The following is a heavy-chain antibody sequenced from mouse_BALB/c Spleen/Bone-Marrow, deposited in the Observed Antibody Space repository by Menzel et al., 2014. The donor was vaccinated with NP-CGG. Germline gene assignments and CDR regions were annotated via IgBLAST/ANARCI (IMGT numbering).Heavy chain of an antibody. CDR3: AKNDDDAMDY. V-gene: IGHV2-5-1*01. CDR1: GFSLTSYG. J-gene: IGHJ4*01. CDR2: IWRRGST. D-gene: IGHD2-12*01. Sequence: QVQLKQSGPSLVQPSQSLSITCTVSGFSLTSYGVHWVRQSPGKGLEWLGVIWRRGSTDYNAALMSRLSITKDNSKSQVFFKMNSLQADDTAIYYCAKNDDDAMDYWGQGTSVTVSS.